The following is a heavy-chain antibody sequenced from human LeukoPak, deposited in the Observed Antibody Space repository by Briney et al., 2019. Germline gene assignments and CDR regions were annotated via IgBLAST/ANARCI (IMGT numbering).Heavy chain of an antibody. Sequence: GXIRQPPXXXXXXXXXIYYSGSTYYNPSLKSRVTISVDTSKNQFSLKLSSVTAADTAVYYCARHPNVLRFLEWLGYFDYWGQGTLVTVSS. D-gene: IGHD3-3*01. CDR3: ARHPNVLRFLEWLGYFDY. V-gene: IGHV4-39*01. J-gene: IGHJ4*02. CDR2: IYYSGST.